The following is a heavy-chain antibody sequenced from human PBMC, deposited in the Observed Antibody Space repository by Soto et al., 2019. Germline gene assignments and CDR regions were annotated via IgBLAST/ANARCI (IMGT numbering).Heavy chain of an antibody. CDR3: ASRGSSGPF. CDR2: ISLSGNT. Sequence: QVQLQESGPGLVKPSGTLSLTCAVSGGSITNTDWWTWVRQPPGMGLEWVGDISLSGNTNYNPSLEGGAAISLDKSRNQFSLILNSVTAADTAVYYCASRGSSGPFWGQGTLVTVSS. CDR1: GGSITNTDW. D-gene: IGHD3-22*01. J-gene: IGHJ4*02. V-gene: IGHV4-4*02.